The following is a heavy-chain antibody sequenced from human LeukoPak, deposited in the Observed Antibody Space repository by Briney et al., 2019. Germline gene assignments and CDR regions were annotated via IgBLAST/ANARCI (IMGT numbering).Heavy chain of an antibody. Sequence: GGSLRLSCAASGFSFRGYTMHWVRQAPGKGLEWVAVISYDGSNKYYADSVKGRFTISRDNSKNTLYLQMNSLRAEDTAVYYCAKGGYDYVWGSYRYESYYFDYWGQGTLVTVSS. CDR3: AKGGYDYVWGSYRYESYYFDY. V-gene: IGHV3-30*18. CDR1: GFSFRGYT. CDR2: ISYDGSNK. D-gene: IGHD3-16*02. J-gene: IGHJ4*02.